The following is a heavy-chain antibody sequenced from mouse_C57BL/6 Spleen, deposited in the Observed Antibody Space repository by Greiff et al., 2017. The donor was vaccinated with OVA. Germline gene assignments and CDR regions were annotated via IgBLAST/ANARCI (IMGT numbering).Heavy chain of an antibody. CDR1: GYTFTSYG. J-gene: IGHJ2*01. D-gene: IGHD2-4*01. CDR2: IYPRSGNT. CDR3: ARDDYGREYFDY. V-gene: IGHV1-81*01. Sequence: QVQLQQSGAELARPGASVKLSCKASGYTFTSYGISWVKQRTGQGLEWIGEIYPRSGNTYYNEKFKGKATLTADKSSSTAYMELRSLTSEDSAVYFCARDDYGREYFDYWGQGTTLTVSS.